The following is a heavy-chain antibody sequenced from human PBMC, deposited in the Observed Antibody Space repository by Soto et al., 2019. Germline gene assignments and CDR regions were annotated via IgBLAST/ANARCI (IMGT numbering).Heavy chain of an antibody. Sequence: GASVKVSCKVSGYTLTELSMHWVRQAPGKGLEWMGGFDPEDGETIYAQKVQGRVTMAEDRSTDTAYMELSSLSSEETAVYYCATASAPIFGVVIAHVYAFDIWGQGNMVTVSS. D-gene: IGHD3-3*01. V-gene: IGHV1-24*01. CDR3: ATASAPIFGVVIAHVYAFDI. J-gene: IGHJ3*02. CDR2: FDPEDGET. CDR1: GYTLTELS.